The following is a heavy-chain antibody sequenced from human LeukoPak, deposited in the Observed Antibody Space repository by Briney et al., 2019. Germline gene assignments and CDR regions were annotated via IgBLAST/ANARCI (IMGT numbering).Heavy chain of an antibody. J-gene: IGHJ4*02. Sequence: GGSLRLSCAASGFTVSSNYMSWVRQAPGKGLEWVSIIYSGGSTFYADSVKGRFTISRDNSKNTLYLQMNSLRAEDTAVYYCARLRGGVTVLREVYFDYWGQGTLVTVSS. CDR2: IYSGGST. CDR1: GFTVSSNY. CDR3: ARLRGGVTVLREVYFDY. D-gene: IGHD3-10*01. V-gene: IGHV3-53*01.